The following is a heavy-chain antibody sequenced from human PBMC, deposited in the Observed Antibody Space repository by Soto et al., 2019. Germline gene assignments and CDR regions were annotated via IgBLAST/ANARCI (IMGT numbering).Heavy chain of an antibody. CDR1: GGTFSSYA. D-gene: IGHD5-12*01. CDR3: ARESALDGYNLYDY. Sequence: SVKVSCKASGGTFSSYAISWVRQAPGQGLEWLGGIIPIFGTANYAQKFQGRVTITADESTSTAYMELSSLRSEDTAVYYCARESALDGYNLYDYWGQGTLVTVSS. J-gene: IGHJ4*02. V-gene: IGHV1-69*13. CDR2: IIPIFGTA.